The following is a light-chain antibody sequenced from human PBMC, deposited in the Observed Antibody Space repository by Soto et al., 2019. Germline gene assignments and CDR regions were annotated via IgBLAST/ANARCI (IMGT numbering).Light chain of an antibody. CDR3: KQANSFPLT. CDR1: QGISRW. Sequence: DIQMTQSPSFVSASVGDRVTITCRASQGISRWLAWYQQRPGKAPELLIYGASSLQSGVPSRFSGSGSRTDFTLTISSLQPEDFATYYCKQANSFPLTFGQGTRLAIK. CDR2: GAS. V-gene: IGKV1-12*01. J-gene: IGKJ5*01.